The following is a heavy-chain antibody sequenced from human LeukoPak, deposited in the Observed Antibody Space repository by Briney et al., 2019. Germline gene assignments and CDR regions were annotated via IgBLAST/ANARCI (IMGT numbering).Heavy chain of an antibody. CDR3: AVSPWIQLWFHFDY. CDR1: GGSFSGYY. D-gene: IGHD5-18*01. Sequence: SETLSLTCAVYGGSFSGYYWSWIRQPPGKGLEWIGEINHSGSTNYNPSLKSRVTISVDTSKNQFSLKLSSVTAADTAVYYCAVSPWIQLWFHFDYWGQGTLVTVSS. V-gene: IGHV4-34*01. CDR2: INHSGST. J-gene: IGHJ4*02.